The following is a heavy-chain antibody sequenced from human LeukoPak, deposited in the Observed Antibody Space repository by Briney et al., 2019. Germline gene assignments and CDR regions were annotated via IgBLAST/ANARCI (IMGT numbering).Heavy chain of an antibody. Sequence: SGGSLRLSCAGSGXTFSSYGMHWVRQAPGKGLEWVSAFSGSGGSTYYADSVRGRFTISRDNSKNTLFLQMNSLRAEDTAVYYCARGGYFDSSGRHIDYWGQGTLVTVSS. D-gene: IGHD3-22*01. V-gene: IGHV3-23*01. J-gene: IGHJ4*02. CDR2: FSGSGGST. CDR1: GXTFSSYG. CDR3: ARGGYFDSSGRHIDY.